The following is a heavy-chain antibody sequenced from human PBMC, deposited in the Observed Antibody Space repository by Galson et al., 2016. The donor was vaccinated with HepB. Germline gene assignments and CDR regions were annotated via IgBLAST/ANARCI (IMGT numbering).Heavy chain of an antibody. J-gene: IGHJ5*02. CDR1: GASIRNADYS. CDR2: IHYSGST. V-gene: IGHV4-30-4*01. CDR3: ARSLGWFDP. Sequence: TLSLTCSVSGASIRNADYSWSWIRQPPGKGLEWIGYIHYSGSTYYNPSLESRVLISVDTSNNQFSLKLISVTAADTAVYFCARSLGWFDPWGPGTLVTVSS. D-gene: IGHD3-16*01.